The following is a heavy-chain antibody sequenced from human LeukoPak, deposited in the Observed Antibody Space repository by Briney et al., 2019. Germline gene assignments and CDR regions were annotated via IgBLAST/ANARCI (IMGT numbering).Heavy chain of an antibody. CDR1: GFTFSSYA. CDR3: ARDKAATFDY. J-gene: IGHJ4*02. CDR2: ISYDGSNK. Sequence: GGSLRLSCAASGFTFSSYAMHWVRQAPGKGLEWVAVISYDGSNKYYADSVKGRFTISRDNSKNTLYLQMNSLRAEDTAVYYCARDKAATFDYWGQGTLVTVSS. D-gene: IGHD2-15*01. V-gene: IGHV3-30-3*01.